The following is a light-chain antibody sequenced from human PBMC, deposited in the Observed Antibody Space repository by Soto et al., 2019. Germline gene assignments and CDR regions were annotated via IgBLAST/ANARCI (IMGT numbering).Light chain of an antibody. CDR3: LQYNDWPYT. J-gene: IGKJ2*01. CDR1: QNVGIN. Sequence: EIVVTQSPATLSVSPGDRATLSCRASQNVGINLAWYQQKPGQAPRRLIYGKSTRATGIPARFSGIGSGTEFTLASSSRQSADFALYYCLQYNDWPYTFGQGTKLESK. V-gene: IGKV3-15*01. CDR2: GKS.